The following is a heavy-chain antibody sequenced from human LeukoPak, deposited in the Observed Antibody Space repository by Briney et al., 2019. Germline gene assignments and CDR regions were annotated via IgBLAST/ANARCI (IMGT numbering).Heavy chain of an antibody. D-gene: IGHD5-18*01. V-gene: IGHV7-4-1*02. Sequence: ASVKVSCKASGYTFTSYAMNWVRQAPGQGLEWMGWINTNTGNPTYAQGFTGRFVFSLDTSVSTAYLQISSLKAEDTAVYYCARGPYSYGDPDHFDYWGQGALVTVSS. CDR2: INTNTGNP. J-gene: IGHJ4*02. CDR1: GYTFTSYA. CDR3: ARGPYSYGDPDHFDY.